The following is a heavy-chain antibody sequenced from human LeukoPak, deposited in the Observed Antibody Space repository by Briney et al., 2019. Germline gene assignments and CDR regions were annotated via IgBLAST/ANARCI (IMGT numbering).Heavy chain of an antibody. V-gene: IGHV7-4-1*02. Sequence: ASVKVSCKASGGTFSSYGISWVRQAPGQGLEWMGWNDTNTGNPTYAQGFTGQFVFSLDTSVSTAYLQISSLKAEDTAEYFCARGYDSSGYFSDWGQGTLVTVSS. CDR3: ARGYDSSGYFSD. CDR2: NDTNTGNP. CDR1: GGTFSSYG. J-gene: IGHJ4*02. D-gene: IGHD3-22*01.